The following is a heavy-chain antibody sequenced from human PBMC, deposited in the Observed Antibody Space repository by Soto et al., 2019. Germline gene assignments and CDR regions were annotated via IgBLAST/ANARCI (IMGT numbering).Heavy chain of an antibody. J-gene: IGHJ3*02. V-gene: IGHV1-69*02. CDR1: GGTFSSYT. CDR2: IIPILGIA. D-gene: IGHD2-2*01. CDR3: ARASGWCAYAVDVHAI. Sequence: SVKVSCKASGGTFSSYTISWVRQAPGQGLEWMGRIIPILGIANYAQKFQGRVTITADKSTSTAYMELSSLRSEDTAVYYCARASGWCAYAVDVHAISGQGTIDTVSS.